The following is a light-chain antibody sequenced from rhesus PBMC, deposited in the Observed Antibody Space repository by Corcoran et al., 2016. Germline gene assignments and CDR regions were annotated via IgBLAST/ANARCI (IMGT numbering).Light chain of an antibody. V-gene: IGKV3-24*04. Sequence: EIVMTQSPATLALSPGERATLSCRASQSVSSYLAWYQQQPGRAPRLRIYGASSRATGIPDMFSGSGFGTEFTLTISSMEPEDVGVYFCLQSSNGPLTFGGGTKVEIK. CDR1: QSVSSY. J-gene: IGKJ4*01. CDR3: LQSSNGPLT. CDR2: GAS.